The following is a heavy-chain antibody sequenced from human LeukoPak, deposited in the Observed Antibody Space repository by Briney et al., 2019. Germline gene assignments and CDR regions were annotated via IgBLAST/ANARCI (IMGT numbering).Heavy chain of an antibody. J-gene: IGHJ6*02. Sequence: SETLSLTCTVSGGSISSYYWSWIRQPPGKGLEWIGYIYYSGSTNYNPSLKSRVTISVDTSKNQFSLKLSSVTAADMAVYYCARVPSYHGHMGVWGQGTTVTVSS. D-gene: IGHD3-10*01. CDR1: GGSISSYY. CDR3: ARVPSYHGHMGV. V-gene: IGHV4-59*01. CDR2: IYYSGST.